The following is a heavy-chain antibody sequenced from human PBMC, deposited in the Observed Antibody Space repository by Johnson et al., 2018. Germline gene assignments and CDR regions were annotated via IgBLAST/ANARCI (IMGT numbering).Heavy chain of an antibody. V-gene: IGHV1-3*01. Sequence: QVQLVQSGAEVKKPGASVKVSCKASGYTFTSYAMHWVRQAPGQRLEWMGWINAGNGNTKYSQKFQGRVTITRDTSASTAYRGRSSRRSEDTAVDYWSRVLVPVREWLVPGKEYYYYYMDVWGKGTTVTFSS. CDR1: GYTFTSYA. CDR3: SRVLVPVREWLVPGKEYYYYYMDV. CDR2: INAGNGNT. J-gene: IGHJ6*03. D-gene: IGHD6-19*01.